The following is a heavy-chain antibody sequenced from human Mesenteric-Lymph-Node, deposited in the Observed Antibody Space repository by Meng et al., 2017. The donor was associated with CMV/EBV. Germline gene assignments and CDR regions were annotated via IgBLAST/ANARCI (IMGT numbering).Heavy chain of an antibody. V-gene: IGHV1-8*02. J-gene: IGHJ5*02. Sequence: ASVKVSCKASGYTFTSHGITWVRQATGQGLEWMGWMNPNSGNTGYAQKFQGRVTMTRNTSISTAYMELSSLRSEDTAVYYCARAPAAATYNWFDPWGQGTLVTVSS. D-gene: IGHD2-15*01. CDR3: ARAPAAATYNWFDP. CDR2: MNPNSGNT. CDR1: GYTFTSHG.